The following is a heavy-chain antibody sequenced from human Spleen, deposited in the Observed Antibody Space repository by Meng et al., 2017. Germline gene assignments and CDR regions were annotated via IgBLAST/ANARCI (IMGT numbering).Heavy chain of an antibody. CDR3: ARDEDISAAGKLFGDY. J-gene: IGHJ4*02. CDR1: GYNFPDYY. D-gene: IGHD6-25*01. CDR2: INPKSGDT. Sequence: QGQLVRCGAEVKKPGASLKVSCKPSGYNFPDYYIHWVRRAPGQGLEWMGRINPKSGDTHYAQKFQARVTMTGDTSISTAYMELSGLRSDDTAMYYCARDEDISAAGKLFGDYWGQGTLVTVSS. V-gene: IGHV1-2*06.